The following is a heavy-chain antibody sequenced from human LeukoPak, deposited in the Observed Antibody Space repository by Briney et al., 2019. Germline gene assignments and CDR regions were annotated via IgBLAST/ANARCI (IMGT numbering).Heavy chain of an antibody. D-gene: IGHD3/OR15-3a*01. CDR2: VNLSGDST. CDR1: GYTFIRYY. Sequence: ASVKVSCKASGYTFIRYYIHWVRQAPGQGLEWMGIVNLSGDSTNYAQKFQDRVTMTRDTSTSTVYMELSSLRSEDTAVYYCARWTTTYLDYWGQGTLVTVSS. J-gene: IGHJ4*02. CDR3: ARWTTTYLDY. V-gene: IGHV1-46*01.